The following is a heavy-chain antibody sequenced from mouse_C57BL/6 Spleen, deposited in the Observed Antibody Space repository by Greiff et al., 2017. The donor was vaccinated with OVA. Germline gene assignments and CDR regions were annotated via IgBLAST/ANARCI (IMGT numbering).Heavy chain of an antibody. J-gene: IGHJ2*01. V-gene: IGHV1-80*01. CDR3: ARKTMVTTEWYYFDY. CDR1: GYAFSSYW. Sequence: QVQLQQSGAELVKPGASVKISCKASGYAFSSYWMNWVKQRPGKGLEWIGQIYPGDGDTNYNGKFKGKATLTADKSSSTAYMQLSSLTSEDSAVYFCARKTMVTTEWYYFDYWGQGTTLTVSS. CDR2: IYPGDGDT. D-gene: IGHD2-2*01.